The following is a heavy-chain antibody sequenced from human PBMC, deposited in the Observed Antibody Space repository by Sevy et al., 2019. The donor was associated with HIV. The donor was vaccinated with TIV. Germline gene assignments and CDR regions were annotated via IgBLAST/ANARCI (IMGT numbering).Heavy chain of an antibody. CDR1: GYTFSSHD. D-gene: IGHD1-7*01. V-gene: IGHV1-8*01. J-gene: IGHJ6*02. CDR3: ARDPSGNYLTPHYRDYYGLDV. CDR2: MNPNNGNT. Sequence: ASVKVSCKTSGYTFSSHDINWVRQAPGQGLEWMGWMNPNNGNTGYVQKFQDRVTMTSDSSIATDYMELRGLTSDDTAVYYCARDPSGNYLTPHYRDYYGLDVWGQGTAVTVSS.